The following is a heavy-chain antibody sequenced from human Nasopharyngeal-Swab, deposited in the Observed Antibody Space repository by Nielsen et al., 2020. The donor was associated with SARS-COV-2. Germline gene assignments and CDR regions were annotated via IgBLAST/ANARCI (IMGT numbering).Heavy chain of an antibody. V-gene: IGHV3-11*04. CDR3: ARDASGWYIDY. CDR1: GFTFSDYY. CDR2: ISSSGSTI. Sequence: GGSLRLSCAASGFTFSDYYMSWIRQAPGKGLEWVSYISSSGSTIYYADSVKGRFTISRDNSKNTLYLQMNSLRAEDTAVYYCARDASGWYIDYWGQGTLVTVSS. J-gene: IGHJ4*02. D-gene: IGHD6-19*01.